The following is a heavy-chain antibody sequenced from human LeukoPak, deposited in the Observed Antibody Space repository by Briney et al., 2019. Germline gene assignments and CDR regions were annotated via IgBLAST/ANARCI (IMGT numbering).Heavy chain of an antibody. CDR3: ARVRGYYDSSGPRDY. CDR1: GYTLTFYH. J-gene: IGHJ4*02. CDR2: ISAYNGNT. Sequence: ASVKVSCKASGYTLTFYHMHWARQAPGQGLEWMGWISAYNGNTNYAQKLQGRVTMTTDTSTSAAYMELRSLRSDDTAVYYCARVRGYYDSSGPRDYWGQGTLVTVSS. V-gene: IGHV1-18*04. D-gene: IGHD3-22*01.